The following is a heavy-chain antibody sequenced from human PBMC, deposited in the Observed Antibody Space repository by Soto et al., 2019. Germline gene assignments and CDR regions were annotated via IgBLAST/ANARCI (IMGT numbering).Heavy chain of an antibody. D-gene: IGHD5-18*01. CDR3: ARAAYSYGYAHFDY. CDR2: INAGNGNT. V-gene: IGHV1-3*01. Sequence: ASVKVSGKASGYTVTSYAMHWVRQAPGQRLEWMGWINAGNGNTKYSQKFQGRVTITRDTSASTAYVELSSLRSEDTAVYYCARAAYSYGYAHFDYWGKGTLVTVSS. J-gene: IGHJ4*02. CDR1: GYTVTSYA.